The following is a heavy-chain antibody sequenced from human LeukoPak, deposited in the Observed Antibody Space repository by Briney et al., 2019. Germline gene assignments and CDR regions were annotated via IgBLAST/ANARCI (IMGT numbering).Heavy chain of an antibody. Sequence: GGSLRLSCAASGFTFSSYGMHWVRQAPGKGLEWVAFIRYDGSNKHYADSVKGRFTISRDNSKNTLYLQMNSLRAEDTAVYYCARGAASIAAASSFKYWGQGTLVTVSS. V-gene: IGHV3-30*02. J-gene: IGHJ4*02. CDR2: IRYDGSNK. D-gene: IGHD6-13*01. CDR3: ARGAASIAAASSFKY. CDR1: GFTFSSYG.